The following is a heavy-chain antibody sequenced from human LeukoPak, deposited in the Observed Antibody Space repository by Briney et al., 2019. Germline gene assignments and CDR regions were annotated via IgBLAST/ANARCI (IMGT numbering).Heavy chain of an antibody. D-gene: IGHD2-21*02. V-gene: IGHV3-30*02. CDR2: IRFDGSDE. CDR1: AFIFSSYG. J-gene: IGHJ4*02. Sequence: TGGSLRLSCAASAFIFSSYGMHWVRQAPGKGLEWVAFIRFDGSDEYYADSMKGRFTISRDNSKNTLYLQMNSLRTEDTAVYYCAKVSAYCGGDCSYWGQGTLVTVSS. CDR3: AKVSAYCGGDCSY.